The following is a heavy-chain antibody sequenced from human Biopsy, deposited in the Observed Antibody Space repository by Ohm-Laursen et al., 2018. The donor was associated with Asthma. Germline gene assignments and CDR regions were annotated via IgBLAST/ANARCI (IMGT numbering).Heavy chain of an antibody. CDR2: IYYSGRT. V-gene: IGHV4-39*02. Sequence: SETLSLTCIVSGDAMSTSGSYWGWIRQSPGKGLEWIGSIYYSGRTYYNPSLKSRVTISLDMSMNHLSLKLNSVTAADTAVYSCARLRIEGTSPYYFDYWGQGSLVTVSS. J-gene: IGHJ4*02. CDR1: GDAMSTSGSY. D-gene: IGHD2/OR15-2a*01. CDR3: ARLRIEGTSPYYFDY.